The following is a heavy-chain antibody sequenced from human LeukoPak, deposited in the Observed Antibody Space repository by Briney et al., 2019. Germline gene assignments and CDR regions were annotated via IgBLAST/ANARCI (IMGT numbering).Heavy chain of an antibody. CDR2: ITSRDGTT. CDR3: ARDRPNYYHSSGHYYRRDGDF. J-gene: IGHJ4*02. V-gene: IGHV3-23*01. CDR1: GFTFNIYA. D-gene: IGHD3-22*01. Sequence: GGSLRLPCVASGFTFNIYAMGWVRQAPGKGLEWVSSITSRDGTTFYTDSVKGRFTISRDNSKNTLYLQLNSLRAEDTAVYYCARDRPNYYHSSGHYYRRDGDFWGQGTLVTVSS.